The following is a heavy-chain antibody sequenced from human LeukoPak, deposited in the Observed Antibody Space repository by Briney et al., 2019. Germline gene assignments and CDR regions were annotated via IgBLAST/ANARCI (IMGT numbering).Heavy chain of an antibody. CDR3: ARGRRYYYGSGSSH. CDR2: INHSGST. V-gene: IGHV4-34*01. D-gene: IGHD3-10*01. Sequence: SETLSLTCAVYGGSFSGYYWSWIRQPPGKGLEWIGEINHSGSTNYNPSLKSRVTISVDTSKNQFSLKLSSVTAADTAVYYCARGRRYYYGSGSSHWGQGTLVTVSS. J-gene: IGHJ4*02. CDR1: GGSFSGYY.